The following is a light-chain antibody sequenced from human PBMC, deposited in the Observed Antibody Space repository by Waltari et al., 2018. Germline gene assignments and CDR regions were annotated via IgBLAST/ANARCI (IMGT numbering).Light chain of an antibody. CDR1: QSVLYSSNNKNY. J-gene: IGKJ3*01. CDR3: QQYYSSPFT. CDR2: WAS. Sequence: DIVMTQSPDSLAVSLGERATINGKSSQSVLYSSNNKNYLAWYQQKPGQPPKLLIYWASTRESGVPDRFSGSGSGTDFTLTISSLQAEDVAVYYCQQYYSSPFTFGPGTKLEIK. V-gene: IGKV4-1*01.